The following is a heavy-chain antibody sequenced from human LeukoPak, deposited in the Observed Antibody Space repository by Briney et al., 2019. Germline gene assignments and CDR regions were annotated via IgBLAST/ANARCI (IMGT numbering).Heavy chain of an antibody. Sequence: SETLSLTCTVSGGSITSGTYYWTWLRHHPGKGLEWIGYIYSSGDTQYNPSLRSRVTMSVDTSKSQFPLKLSSVTAADTAVYYCARMGYDFFGMDVWGQGTTVTVSS. J-gene: IGHJ6*02. CDR3: ARMGYDFFGMDV. V-gene: IGHV4-31*03. CDR2: IYSSGDT. CDR1: GGSITSGTYY. D-gene: IGHD3/OR15-3a*01.